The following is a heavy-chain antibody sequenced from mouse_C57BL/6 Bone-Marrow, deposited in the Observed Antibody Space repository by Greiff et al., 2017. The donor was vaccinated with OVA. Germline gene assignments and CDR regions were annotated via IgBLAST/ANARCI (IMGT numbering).Heavy chain of an antibody. CDR3: ARKWDYDLSYWYFDV. V-gene: IGHV1-50*01. J-gene: IGHJ1*03. CDR2: IDPSDSYT. D-gene: IGHD2-4*01. CDR1: GYTFTSYW. Sequence: QVQLQQPGAELVKPGASVKLSCKASGYTFTSYWMQWVKQRPGQGLEWIGEIDPSDSYTNYNQKFKGKATLTVDTSSSTAYMQLSSLTSEDSAVYYCARKWDYDLSYWYFDVWGTGTTVTVSS.